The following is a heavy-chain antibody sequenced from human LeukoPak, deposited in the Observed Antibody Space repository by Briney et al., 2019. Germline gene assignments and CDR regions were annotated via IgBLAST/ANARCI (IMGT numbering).Heavy chain of an antibody. CDR2: SGVSDGST. CDR1: GFTFSGSG. CDR3: AKGGCRGTCNPLAY. J-gene: IGHJ4*02. V-gene: IGHV3-23*01. Sequence: GGPLRLSCAASGFTFSGSGMSWVRQAPGKGLEWISSSGVSDGSTYYADSLKGRFTISRDNSKNTLYLQMNNLRAEDTAVYYCAKGGCRGTCNPLAYWGQGALVTVSP. D-gene: IGHD2-15*01.